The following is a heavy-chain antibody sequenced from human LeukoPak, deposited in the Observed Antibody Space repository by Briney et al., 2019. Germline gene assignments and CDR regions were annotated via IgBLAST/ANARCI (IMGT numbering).Heavy chain of an antibody. Sequence: GESLQISCQGSGYSFTSYWIGWVRPMPGKGLEWMGIIYPGDSDTRYSPSFQGQVTISADKSISTAYLQWSSLKASDTAMYYCARGAGDSSGWSGFDYWGQGTLVTVSS. D-gene: IGHD6-19*01. J-gene: IGHJ4*02. CDR2: IYPGDSDT. V-gene: IGHV5-51*01. CDR1: GYSFTSYW. CDR3: ARGAGDSSGWSGFDY.